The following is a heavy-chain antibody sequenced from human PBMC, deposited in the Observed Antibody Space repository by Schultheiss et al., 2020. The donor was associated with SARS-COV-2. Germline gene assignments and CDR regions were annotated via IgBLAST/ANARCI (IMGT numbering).Heavy chain of an antibody. Sequence: ASVKVSCKASGYTFTSYGISWVRQAPGQGLEWMGWISAYNGNTNYAQKLQGRVTMTTDTSTSTAYMELRSLRSDDTAVYYCARDPLPSGLRFLEWLPRSFDYWGQGTLVTVSS. CDR1: GYTFTSYG. CDR2: ISAYNGNT. J-gene: IGHJ4*02. CDR3: ARDPLPSGLRFLEWLPRSFDY. V-gene: IGHV1-18*04. D-gene: IGHD3-3*01.